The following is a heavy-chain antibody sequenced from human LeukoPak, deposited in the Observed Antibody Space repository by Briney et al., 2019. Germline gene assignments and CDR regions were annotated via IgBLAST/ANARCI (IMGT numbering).Heavy chain of an antibody. CDR1: GGTFSSYA. V-gene: IGHV1-18*01. Sequence: GSSVKVSCKASGGTFSSYAISWVRQAPGQGLEWMGWISAYNGNTNYAQKLQGRVTMTTDTSTSTAYMELRSLRSDDTAVYYCTISQYDSVDYWGQGTLVTVSS. CDR3: TISQYDSVDY. D-gene: IGHD1-1*01. CDR2: ISAYNGNT. J-gene: IGHJ4*02.